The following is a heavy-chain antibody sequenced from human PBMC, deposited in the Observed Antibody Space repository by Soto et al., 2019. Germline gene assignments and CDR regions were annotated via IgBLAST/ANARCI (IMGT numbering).Heavy chain of an antibody. J-gene: IGHJ6*02. V-gene: IGHV3-48*03. Sequence: GGSLRLSCAASGFTFSSYEMNWVRQAPGKGLEWVSYISSSGSTIYYADSVKGRFTISRDNAKNSLYLQMSSLRAEDTAVYYCARDEESGLYYYYYYGMDVWGQGTTVTVSS. D-gene: IGHD5-12*01. CDR1: GFTFSSYE. CDR3: ARDEESGLYYYYYYGMDV. CDR2: ISSSGSTI.